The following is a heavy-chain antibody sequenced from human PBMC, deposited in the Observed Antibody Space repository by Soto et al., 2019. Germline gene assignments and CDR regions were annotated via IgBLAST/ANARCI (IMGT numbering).Heavy chain of an antibody. J-gene: IGHJ6*03. Sequence: GGSLRLSCAASGFSFSSYWMSWVRQAPGKGLEWVANIMEDGSDKYYVDSVKGRFTISRDNAKNSLYLQMNSLRAEDTAVYYCARDLIWSGYYRTNHMDVWGKGTTVTVSS. D-gene: IGHD3-3*01. CDR3: ARDLIWSGYYRTNHMDV. CDR1: GFSFSSYW. CDR2: IMEDGSDK. V-gene: IGHV3-7*01.